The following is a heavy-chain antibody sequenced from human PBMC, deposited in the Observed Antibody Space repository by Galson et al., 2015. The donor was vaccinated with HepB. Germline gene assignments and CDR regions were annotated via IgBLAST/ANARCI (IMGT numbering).Heavy chain of an antibody. D-gene: IGHD3-22*01. CDR2: IYTSGST. V-gene: IGHV4-61*02. CDR3: ARDYYDSSGYYPHYYYYYMDV. Sequence: LSLTCTVSGGSISSGSYYWSWIRQPAGKGLEWIGRIYTSGSTNYNPSLKSRVTMSVDTSKNQFSLKLSSVTAADTAVYYCARDYYDSSGYYPHYYYYYMDVWGKGTTVTVSS. J-gene: IGHJ6*03. CDR1: GGSISSGSYY.